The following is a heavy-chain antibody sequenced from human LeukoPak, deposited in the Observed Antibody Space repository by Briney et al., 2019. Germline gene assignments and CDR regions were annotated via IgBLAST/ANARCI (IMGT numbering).Heavy chain of an antibody. J-gene: IGHJ3*02. D-gene: IGHD2-2*01. Sequence: GGSLRLSCAASGFTFDDYAIHWFRQAPGKGLEWVSVISGDGGSTYYADSVKGRFTISRDNGKNSLYLQMNSLRTEDTGLYYCAKLESGQLLRSDAFDIWGQGTMVTVSS. V-gene: IGHV3-43*02. CDR3: AKLESGQLLRSDAFDI. CDR1: GFTFDDYA. CDR2: ISGDGGST.